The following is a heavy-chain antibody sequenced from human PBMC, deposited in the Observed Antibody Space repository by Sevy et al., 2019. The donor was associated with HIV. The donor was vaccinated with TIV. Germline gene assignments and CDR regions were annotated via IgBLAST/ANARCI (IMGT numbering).Heavy chain of an antibody. J-gene: IGHJ4*02. D-gene: IGHD2-8*01. CDR3: AGEGCTKPHDY. CDR1: GFTFSKYS. V-gene: IGHV3-23*01. CDR2: FSFGCGKI. Sequence: GGSLRLSCAASGFTFSKYSMSWIRQTPGKGLEWVSTFSFGCGKINYADSVKGRFTISRDDSRNTFYLQMNSLRAEDKAIYYCAGEGCTKPHDYWGQGTVVTVSS.